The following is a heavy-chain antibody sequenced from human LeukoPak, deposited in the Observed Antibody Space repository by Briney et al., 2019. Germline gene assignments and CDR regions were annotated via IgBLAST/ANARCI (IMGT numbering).Heavy chain of an antibody. Sequence: SETLSLTCTVSGGSFNSFFWSWVRQPPGKGLEWIGYIYTSGNTYYSPSLKSRVTISLDTSKNQLSLRLISVTAADTALYYCARRGTWFDPWGQGTLVTVSS. V-gene: IGHV4-4*09. CDR3: ARRGTWFDP. J-gene: IGHJ5*02. CDR1: GGSFNSFF. D-gene: IGHD3-10*01. CDR2: IYTSGNT.